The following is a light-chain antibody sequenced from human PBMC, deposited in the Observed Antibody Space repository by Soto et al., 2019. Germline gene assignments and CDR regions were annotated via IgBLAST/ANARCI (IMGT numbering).Light chain of an antibody. Sequence: DIQMTQSPSSLSASVADRFTITCRASQDIRNALGWYQQKPGKAPKRLIYAASSLQSGVPSRFSGSGSGTEFTLTISSLQPEDFGTYYCLQHHSYPITFGQGTRLEI. CDR3: LQHHSYPIT. CDR1: QDIRNA. V-gene: IGKV1-17*01. CDR2: AAS. J-gene: IGKJ5*01.